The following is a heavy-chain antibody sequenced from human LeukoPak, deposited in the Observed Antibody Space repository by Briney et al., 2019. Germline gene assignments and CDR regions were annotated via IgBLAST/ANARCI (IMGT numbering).Heavy chain of an antibody. CDR2: INHSGST. V-gene: IGHV4-4*02. CDR3: ALFRYGLDAFDI. J-gene: IGHJ3*02. CDR1: GGSISSSNW. Sequence: SPSLSLTCAVSGGSISSSNWWCCIRQPPGKGLEWIGEINHSGSTNYNPSLKSRVTISVDTSKNQFSLKLSSVTAADTAVYYCALFRYGLDAFDIWGQGTMVTVSS. D-gene: IGHD3-10*01.